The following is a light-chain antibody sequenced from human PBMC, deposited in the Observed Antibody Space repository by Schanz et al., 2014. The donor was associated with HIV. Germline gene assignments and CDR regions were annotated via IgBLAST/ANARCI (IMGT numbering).Light chain of an antibody. CDR2: ATS. V-gene: IGKV3-20*01. CDR1: QRLSSSY. J-gene: IGKJ4*01. CDR3: KYFGNSGGT. Sequence: EIVLTQSPGSLSLSPGGRATLSCGASQRLSSSYLAWYQQKRDQPPRLVIYATSTRAAGIPDRFSGTGSGTDFTLPISSLEPEDFAVYYCKYFGNSGGTFGGGTKVEIK.